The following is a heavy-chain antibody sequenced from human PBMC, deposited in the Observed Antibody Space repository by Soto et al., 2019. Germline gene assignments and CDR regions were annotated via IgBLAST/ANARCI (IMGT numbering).Heavy chain of an antibody. CDR1: GFTFSSYA. J-gene: IGHJ6*02. V-gene: IGHV3-23*01. D-gene: IGHD6-6*01. CDR2: MSGSGDST. Sequence: GGSLSLSCAASGFTFSSYAMSWVRQAPGKGLEWVSAMSGSGDSTFYADSVKGRFTISRDNSKNTLYLQMNSLRAEDTAVYYCTRVLSIEARPYYYGMHVSGPGATVTV. CDR3: TRVLSIEARPYYYGMHV.